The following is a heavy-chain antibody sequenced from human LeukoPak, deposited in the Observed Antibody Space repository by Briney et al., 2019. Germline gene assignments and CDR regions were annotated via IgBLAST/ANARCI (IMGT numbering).Heavy chain of an antibody. Sequence: ASAKVSCKASGYTLTSYHINWVRQASGQGLEWMGWMNPNNGDSGYAQNFQGRVTITTDTSINTAYMELRILRSDDTAVYFCARTTSLTASGYDYWGQGTLVTVSS. D-gene: IGHD1-20*01. CDR3: ARTTSLTASGYDY. CDR2: MNPNNGDS. J-gene: IGHJ4*02. CDR1: GYTLTSYH. V-gene: IGHV1-8*03.